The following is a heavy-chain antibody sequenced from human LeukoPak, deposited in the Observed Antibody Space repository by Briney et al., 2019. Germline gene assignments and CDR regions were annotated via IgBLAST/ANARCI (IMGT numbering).Heavy chain of an antibody. D-gene: IGHD1-26*01. CDR2: ISSSSSYT. Sequence: GGSLRLSCAASGLTVSSTYMSWIRQAPGEGLEWVSYISSSSSYTNYADSVKGRFTISSDNAKNSLYLQMNSLRADDTAVYYCARSGSHDYWGQGTLVTVSS. CDR3: ARSGSHDY. CDR1: GLTVSSTY. V-gene: IGHV3-11*03. J-gene: IGHJ4*02.